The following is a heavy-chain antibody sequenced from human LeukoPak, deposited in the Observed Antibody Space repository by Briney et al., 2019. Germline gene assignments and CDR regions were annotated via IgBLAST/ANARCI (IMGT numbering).Heavy chain of an antibody. D-gene: IGHD3-16*01. CDR3: VKDQVTSMINKDFDH. V-gene: IGHV3-64D*06. Sequence: GGSLRLSCSASGFTFIHYAMNWVRQAPGKGPEYVSSISVDGGRTYYADSVEGRFTISRDNSNNMVFLQMTGLRTEDSAVYYCVKDQVTSMINKDFDHWGRGTLVTVSS. CDR2: ISVDGGRT. CDR1: GFTFIHYA. J-gene: IGHJ4*02.